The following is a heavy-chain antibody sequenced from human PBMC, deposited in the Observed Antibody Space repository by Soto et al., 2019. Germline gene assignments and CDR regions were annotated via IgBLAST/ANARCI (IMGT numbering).Heavy chain of an antibody. CDR3: ARGMTPPGAPAWYYFDS. Sequence: PSETLSLTCTVSAASITGSSYWSWIRQPAGKGLEWIGRFSLSGTTNYNPSLSSRVTMSADVSTNQFSLRLTSVTAADTALCSCARGMTPPGAPAWYYFDSWGQGPLVTVS. D-gene: IGHD2-8*02. V-gene: IGHV4-4*07. CDR2: FSLSGTT. J-gene: IGHJ4*02. CDR1: AASITGSSY.